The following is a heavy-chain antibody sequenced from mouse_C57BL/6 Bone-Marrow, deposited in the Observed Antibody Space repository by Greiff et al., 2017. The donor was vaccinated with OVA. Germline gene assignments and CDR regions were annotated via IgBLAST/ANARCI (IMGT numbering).Heavy chain of an antibody. CDR3: ARRGYYDYSYWYFDV. D-gene: IGHD2-4*01. V-gene: IGHV1-63*01. CDR2: IYPGGGYT. J-gene: IGHJ1*03. CDR1: GYTFTNYW. Sequence: QVQLQQSGAELVRPGTSVKMSCKASGYTFTNYWIGWAKQRPGHGLEWIGDIYPGGGYTNYNEKFKGKATLTADKSSSTAYMQFSSLTSEDSAIYYGARRGYYDYSYWYFDVWGTGTTVTVSS.